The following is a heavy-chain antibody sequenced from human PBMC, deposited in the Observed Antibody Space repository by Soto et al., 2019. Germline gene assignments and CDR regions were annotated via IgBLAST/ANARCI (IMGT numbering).Heavy chain of an antibody. CDR3: ARQGFGPLHGLVAV. CDR1: GGSISSYY. D-gene: IGHD3-10*01. J-gene: IGHJ6*02. CDR2: VHHSWGS. Sequence: QVQLQESGPGLVKPSETLSLSCTVSGGSISSYYWSWFRQSPGKRMEWIGYVHHSWGSSYNPSLPGRVAISLDTSTRQFSLRVTSVSATDTAVYYCARQGFGPLHGLVAVWGQGTPVTVSS. V-gene: IGHV4-59*08.